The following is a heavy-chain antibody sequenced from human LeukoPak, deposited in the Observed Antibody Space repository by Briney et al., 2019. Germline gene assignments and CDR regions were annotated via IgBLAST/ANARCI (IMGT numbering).Heavy chain of an antibody. CDR3: ARDGNYGERYYYYYGMDV. CDR1: GFTFSSYE. CDR2: ISSSGSTI. V-gene: IGHV3-48*03. Sequence: GGSLRLSCAASGFTFSSYEMNWVRQAPGKGLEWVSYISSSGSTIYYADSVKGRLTISRDNAKNSLYLQMNSLRAEDTAVYYCARDGNYGERYYYYYGMDVWGKGTTVTVSS. D-gene: IGHD4/OR15-4a*01. J-gene: IGHJ6*04.